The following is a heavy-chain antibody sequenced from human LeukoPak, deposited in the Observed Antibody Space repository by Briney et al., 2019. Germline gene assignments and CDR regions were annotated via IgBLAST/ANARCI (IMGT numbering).Heavy chain of an antibody. CDR1: GGSIRPYY. V-gene: IGHV4-59*01. Sequence: SETLSLTCTVSGGSIRPYYWGWIRQPPGKGLEFVGFMHYTGSANYNPSLKSRVSISLDTSKNKFSLNLSSVTDADTAMYYCARGDGEYNYGYYFDSWGQGSLVTVS. CDR2: MHYTGSA. J-gene: IGHJ4*02. D-gene: IGHD5-18*01. CDR3: ARGDGEYNYGYYFDS.